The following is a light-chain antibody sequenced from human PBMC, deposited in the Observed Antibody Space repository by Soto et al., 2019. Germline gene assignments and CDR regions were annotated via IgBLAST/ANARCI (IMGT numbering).Light chain of an antibody. CDR2: DAS. Sequence: QGPSSMGGSLGDRVAIPSRVSQSISSWLAWYQQKPGKAPKLLIYDASSLESGVPSRFSGSGSGTEFTLTISSLQPDDFATYYCQQYNSYGTFGHGTKVDIK. CDR1: QSISSW. CDR3: QQYNSYGT. J-gene: IGKJ1*01. V-gene: IGKV1-5*01.